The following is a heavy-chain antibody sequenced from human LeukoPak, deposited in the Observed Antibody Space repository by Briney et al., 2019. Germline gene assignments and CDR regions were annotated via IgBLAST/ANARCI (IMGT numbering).Heavy chain of an antibody. CDR2: IYTSGST. CDR1: GGSISSYY. J-gene: IGHJ4*02. V-gene: IGHV4-4*07. D-gene: IGHD6-19*01. Sequence: PSETLSLTCTVSGGSISSYYWSWIRQPAGKGLEWIGRIYTSGSTNYNPSLKSRVTMSVDTSKNQFSLKLSSVTAADTAVYYCARDASIAVAGTPSYFDYWGRGTLVTVSS. CDR3: ARDASIAVAGTPSYFDY.